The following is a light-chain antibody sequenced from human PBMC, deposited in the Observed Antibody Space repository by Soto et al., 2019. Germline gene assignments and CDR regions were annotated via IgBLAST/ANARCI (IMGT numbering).Light chain of an antibody. CDR1: SRDVGAYDY. CDR2: YVD. CDR3: CSYADGSIYF. Sequence: QSALTQPASVSGSPGQSITISCTGTSRDVGAYDYVSWYLQYPDKAPQLLIYYVDHRPSGVSSRFSGSKSGITASLTISGLQAEDEGDYYCCSYADGSIYFFGTGTKVTVL. J-gene: IGLJ1*01. V-gene: IGLV2-14*03.